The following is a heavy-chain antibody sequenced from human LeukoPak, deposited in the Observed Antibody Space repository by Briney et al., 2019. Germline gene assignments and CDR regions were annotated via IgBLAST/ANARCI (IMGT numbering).Heavy chain of an antibody. CDR3: ASRGYYYGVDY. D-gene: IGHD3-22*01. J-gene: IGHJ4*02. CDR2: IYYSGST. Sequence: GXGLEWIGSIYYSGSTYYNPSLKSRFTISVDTSKNQFSLKLSSVTAADTAVYYCASRGYYYGVDYWGQGTLVTVSS. V-gene: IGHV4-39*07.